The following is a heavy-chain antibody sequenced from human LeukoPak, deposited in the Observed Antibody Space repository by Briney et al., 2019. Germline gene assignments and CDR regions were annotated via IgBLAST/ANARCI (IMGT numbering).Heavy chain of an antibody. J-gene: IGHJ4*02. Sequence: GGSLRLSCAASGFTFSSYWMSWVRQAPGKGLEWVANIKQDGSEKYYVDSVKGRFTISRDNAKNSLYLQMNSLRAEDTAVYYCARRRRGDGYNYFDYWGQGTLVTVSS. CDR2: IKQDGSEK. D-gene: IGHD5-24*01. CDR1: GFTFSSYW. CDR3: ARRRRGDGYNYFDY. V-gene: IGHV3-7*01.